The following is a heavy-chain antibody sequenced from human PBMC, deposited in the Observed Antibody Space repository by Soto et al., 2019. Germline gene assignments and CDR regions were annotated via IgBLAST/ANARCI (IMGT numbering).Heavy chain of an antibody. J-gene: IGHJ4*02. CDR1: GFTFSSYA. D-gene: IGHD3-3*01. Sequence: TGGSLRLSCAASGFTFSSYAMHWVRQAPGKGLEWVAVISYDGSNKYYADSVKGRFTISRDNSKNTLYLQMNSLRAEDTAVYYCARDLDRNQILRFLDSRYYFDYWGQGTLVTVSS. CDR2: ISYDGSNK. V-gene: IGHV3-30-3*01. CDR3: ARDLDRNQILRFLDSRYYFDY.